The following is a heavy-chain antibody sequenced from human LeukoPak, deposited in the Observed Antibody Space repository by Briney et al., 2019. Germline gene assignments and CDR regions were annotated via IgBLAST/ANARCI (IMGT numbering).Heavy chain of an antibody. CDR3: ARDPMTTGLLLMDV. V-gene: IGHV1-2*02. CDR1: GYTFTGYH. Sequence: ASVKVSCKASGYTFTGYHMHWVRHAPGQGLEWMGWINPNSGGTNYAQKFQGRVTMTRNTSISTAYMELRRLRSDDTAVYYCARDPMTTGLLLMDVWGQGTTVTVS. D-gene: IGHD4-11*01. CDR2: INPNSGGT. J-gene: IGHJ6*02.